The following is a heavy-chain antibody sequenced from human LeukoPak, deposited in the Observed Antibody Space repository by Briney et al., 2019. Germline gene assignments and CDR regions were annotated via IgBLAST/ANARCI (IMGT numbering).Heavy chain of an antibody. CDR2: IHYSGST. CDR1: GGSINSHY. V-gene: IGHV4-59*11. J-gene: IGHJ4*02. CDR3: APAPPQSLWYYLDF. Sequence: SETLSLTCTVSGGSINSHYWTWIRQPPGKGLEWIGYIHYSGSTNSNPSLKSRVTMSADTSQNQISLKLSSVTAADTAVYFCAPAPPQSLWYYLDFWGQGALVTVSS. D-gene: IGHD2-8*02.